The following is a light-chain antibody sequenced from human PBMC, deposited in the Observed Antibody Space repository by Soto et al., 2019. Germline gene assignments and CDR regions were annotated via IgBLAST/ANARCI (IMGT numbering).Light chain of an antibody. J-gene: IGLJ2*01. CDR1: SGHGSYA. V-gene: IGLV4-69*01. CDR3: QTWGSGIQV. Sequence: QLVLTQSPSASASLGASVKLTCTLSSGHGSYAIAWHQQQPEKGPRYLMKLNSDGSHSKGDGIPDRFSGSSSGDERYLIISSLQSEDEADYYCQTWGSGIQVFGGGTKLTVL. CDR2: LNSDGSH.